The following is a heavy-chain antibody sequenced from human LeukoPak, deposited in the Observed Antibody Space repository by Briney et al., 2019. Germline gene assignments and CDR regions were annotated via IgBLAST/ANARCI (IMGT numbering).Heavy chain of an antibody. V-gene: IGHV1-8*01. D-gene: IGHD3-3*01. Sequence: ASVKVSCKASGYTFISYDINWVRQATGQGLEWMGWMNPNSGNTAYAQKFQGTVTMTKNTSISTAYMELSSLRPEDTAVYYCARGRGYDFWSNYYTFDYWGQGTLVTVSS. J-gene: IGHJ4*02. CDR2: MNPNSGNT. CDR3: ARGRGYDFWSNYYTFDY. CDR1: GYTFISYD.